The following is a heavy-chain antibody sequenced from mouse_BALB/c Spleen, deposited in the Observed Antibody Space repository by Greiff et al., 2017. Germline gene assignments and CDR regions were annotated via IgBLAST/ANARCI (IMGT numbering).Heavy chain of an antibody. CDR2: ILPGSGST. D-gene: IGHD2-4*01. CDR1: GYTFSSYW. CDR3: ASGSTMITTGFAY. J-gene: IGHJ3*01. Sequence: VQGVESGAELMKPGASVKISCKATGYTFSSYWIEWVKQRPGHGLEWIGEILPGSGSTNYNEKFKGKATFTADTSSNTAYMQLSSLTSEDSAVYYCASGSTMITTGFAYWGQGTLVTVSA. V-gene: IGHV1-9*01.